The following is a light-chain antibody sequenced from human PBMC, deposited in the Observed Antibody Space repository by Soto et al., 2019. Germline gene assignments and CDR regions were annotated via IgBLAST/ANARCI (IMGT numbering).Light chain of an antibody. Sequence: DIQMTQSPYSLSSSVGERATITCRASQSISSYLNWYQQKPGKDTNILIYAESSLQSGVPSRFSGSGSGTDFTLTISSLQPEDFATYYRPPSYSNFTFGNGTRVEIK. CDR3: PPSYSNFT. CDR2: AES. J-gene: IGKJ5*01. CDR1: QSISSY. V-gene: IGKV1-39*01.